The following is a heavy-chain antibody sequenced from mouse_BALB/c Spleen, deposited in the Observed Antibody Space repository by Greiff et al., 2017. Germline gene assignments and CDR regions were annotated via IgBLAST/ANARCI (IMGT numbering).Heavy chain of an antibody. D-gene: IGHD3-3*01. CDR3: ARDGGTAMDY. CDR1: GFTFSSYG. J-gene: IGHJ4*01. CDR2: INSNGGST. V-gene: IGHV5-6-3*01. Sequence: EEMLVESGGGLVQPGGSLKLSCAASGFTFSSYGMSWVRQTPDKRLELVATINSNGGSTYYPDSVKGRFTISRDNAKNTLYLQMSSLKSEDTAMYYCARDGGTAMDYWGQGTSVTVSA.